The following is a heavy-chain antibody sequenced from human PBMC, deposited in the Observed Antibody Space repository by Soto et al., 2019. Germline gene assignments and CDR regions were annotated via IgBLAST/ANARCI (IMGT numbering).Heavy chain of an antibody. CDR2: IYYSGST. V-gene: IGHV4-31*03. J-gene: IGHJ6*02. CDR1: GGSISSGGYY. Sequence: QVQLQESGPGLVKPSQTLSLTCTVSGGSISSGGYYWSWIRQHPGKGLEWIGYIYYSGSTYNNPSLKSRVTISVDTSKNQFSLKLSSVTAADTAVYYCARAPFGSGRPSSDPSSYGMDVWGQGTTVTVSS. D-gene: IGHD3-10*01. CDR3: ARAPFGSGRPSSDPSSYGMDV.